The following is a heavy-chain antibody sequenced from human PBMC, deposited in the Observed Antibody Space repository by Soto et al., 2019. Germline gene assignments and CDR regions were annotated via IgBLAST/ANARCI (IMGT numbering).Heavy chain of an antibody. CDR2: ISAYNGNT. CDR1: GYTFTSYG. V-gene: IGHV1-18*01. Sequence: QVQLVQSGAEVKKPGASVKVSCKASGYTFTSYGISWVRQAPGQGLEWMGWISAYNGNTKYAQKLQGRGTMTTDTATSPASMELRRLRSDDTAVYYCARDISALGWFDPWGQGPVVTVSS. J-gene: IGHJ5*02. D-gene: IGHD2-15*01. CDR3: ARDISALGWFDP.